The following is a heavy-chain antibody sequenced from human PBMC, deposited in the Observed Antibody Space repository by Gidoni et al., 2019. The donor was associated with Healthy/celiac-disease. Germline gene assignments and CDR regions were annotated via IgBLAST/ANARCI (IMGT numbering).Heavy chain of an antibody. D-gene: IGHD6-13*01. CDR2: INHSGST. Sequence: QVQLQQWGAGLLKPSATLSLTCAVYGGSFSGYYWRWSRQPPGKGLEWIGEINHSGSTNYNPSLKSRVTISVDTSKNQFSLKLSSVTAADTAVYYCARLAQSSSWYPGYYYYYMDVWGKGTTVTVSS. CDR3: ARLAQSSSWYPGYYYYYMDV. CDR1: GGSFSGYY. V-gene: IGHV4-34*01. J-gene: IGHJ6*03.